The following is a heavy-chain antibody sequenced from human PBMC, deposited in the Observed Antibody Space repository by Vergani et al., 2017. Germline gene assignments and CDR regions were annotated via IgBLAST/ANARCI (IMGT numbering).Heavy chain of an antibody. CDR3: ARDAYVAAGLDY. V-gene: IGHV3-33*01. D-gene: IGHD6-13*01. Sequence: QVQLVESGGGVVQPGRSLRLSCAASGFTFSSYGMHWVRQAPGKGLEWVAVIWYDGSNKYYADSVKGRFTISRDNSKNTLYLQMNSLRAEDTAVYYCARDAYVAAGLDYWGQGTLVTVSS. J-gene: IGHJ4*02. CDR1: GFTFSSYG. CDR2: IWYDGSNK.